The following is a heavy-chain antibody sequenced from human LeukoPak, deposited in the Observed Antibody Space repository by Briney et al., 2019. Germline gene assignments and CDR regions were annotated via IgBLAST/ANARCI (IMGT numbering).Heavy chain of an antibody. CDR2: ISGSGGST. D-gene: IGHD3-9*01. CDR3: AKVELRYFDWLSAGGAFDI. Sequence: PGGSLRLSCAASGFTFSSYAMSWVRQAPGKGLEWVSAISGSGGSTYYADSVKGRFTISRDNSKNTLYLQMNSLRAEDTAVYYCAKVELRYFDWLSAGGAFDIWGQGTMVTVSS. V-gene: IGHV3-23*01. CDR1: GFTFSSYA. J-gene: IGHJ3*02.